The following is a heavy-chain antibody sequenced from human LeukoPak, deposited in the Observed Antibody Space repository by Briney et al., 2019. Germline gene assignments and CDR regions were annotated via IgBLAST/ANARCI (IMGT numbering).Heavy chain of an antibody. Sequence: PSETLSLTCTVSGGSISSISYYWGWIRQPPGKGLEWIGSIYYSGSTYYNPSLKSRVTISVDTSKNQFSLKLSSVTAADTAVYYCAKEGDYGDGGRIDYWGQGTLVTVSS. CDR1: GGSISSISYY. CDR3: AKEGDYGDGGRIDY. J-gene: IGHJ4*02. V-gene: IGHV4-39*01. CDR2: IYYSGST. D-gene: IGHD4-17*01.